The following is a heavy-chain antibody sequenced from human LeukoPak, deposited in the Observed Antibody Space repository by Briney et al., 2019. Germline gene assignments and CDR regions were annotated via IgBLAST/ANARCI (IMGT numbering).Heavy chain of an antibody. J-gene: IGHJ4*02. CDR2: ISNSGGGT. Sequence: GGSLRLSCAASGFTFSLYAMTWVRQAPGKGLEWVSSISNSGGGTYYADSVRDRFTISRDNSKNTLHLQMNSLRVEDTALYYCANNWNLDYWGQGILVTVSS. V-gene: IGHV3-23*01. CDR3: ANNWNLDY. CDR1: GFTFSLYA. D-gene: IGHD1-20*01.